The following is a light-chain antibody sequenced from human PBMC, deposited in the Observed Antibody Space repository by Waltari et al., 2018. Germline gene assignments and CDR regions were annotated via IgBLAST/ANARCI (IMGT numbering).Light chain of an antibody. Sequence: QSALTQPASVSGSPGQSITIFCIGTSSDVGGYDYVSCYQQHPGKAPKPMLYEVSSPPPWVSNRVSGCKSGNTASLTISGLQAEDEADYHCGSYTSSSTLVFGTGTKVTVL. V-gene: IGLV2-14*01. CDR1: SSDVGGYDY. CDR2: EVS. CDR3: GSYTSSSTLV. J-gene: IGLJ1*01.